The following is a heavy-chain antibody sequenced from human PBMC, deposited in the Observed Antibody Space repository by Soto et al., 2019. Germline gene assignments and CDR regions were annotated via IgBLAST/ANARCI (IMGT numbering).Heavy chain of an antibody. V-gene: IGHV1-69*02. D-gene: IGHD3-10*01. Sequence: QVQLVQSGAEVRKPGSSVKVSCTASGGTFNSYTINWVRQAPGRGLEWVGRVNPIVGMSNSALKFQGRVTITADKSSSTAFMYLTSLKSEDTAVYYSATSYGSGSTHFDSWGQATLVTVS. CDR2: VNPIVGMS. CDR1: GGTFNSYT. J-gene: IGHJ4*02. CDR3: ATSYGSGSTHFDS.